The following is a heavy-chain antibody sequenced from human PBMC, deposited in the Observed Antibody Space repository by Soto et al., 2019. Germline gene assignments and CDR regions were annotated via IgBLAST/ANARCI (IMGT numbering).Heavy chain of an antibody. CDR3: TRANWYSEY. CDR2: VYYNGIT. CDR1: GGSINNHY. J-gene: IGHJ4*02. Sequence: QVQLQESGPGLVKPSETLSLTCTVSGGSINNHYWSWIRQPPGKGLEWLGYVYYNGITNYNPSLKSRVTMSVDTSKNQLSQNLTSLTAADTAIYYCTRANWYSEYWGQGTLVTVSS. D-gene: IGHD7-27*01. V-gene: IGHV4-59*11.